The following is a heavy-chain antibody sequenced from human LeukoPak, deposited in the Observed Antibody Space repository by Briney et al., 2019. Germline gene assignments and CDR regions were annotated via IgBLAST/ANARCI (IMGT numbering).Heavy chain of an antibody. Sequence: GGSLRLSCAASGFTFSDYSMNWVRQTPRKGLEWVSCISGSGSYIYYADSLRGRFTISRDNAKNSPILQVNSLRAEDTAVYYCVRERFHGSGAPKFDFWGQGTLVTVSS. V-gene: IGHV3-21*06. D-gene: IGHD3-10*01. CDR2: ISGSGSYI. CDR3: VRERFHGSGAPKFDF. CDR1: GFTFSDYS. J-gene: IGHJ4*02.